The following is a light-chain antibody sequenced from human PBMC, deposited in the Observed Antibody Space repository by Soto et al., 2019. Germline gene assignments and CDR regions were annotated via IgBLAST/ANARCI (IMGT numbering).Light chain of an antibody. CDR3: VSWDDSLSGLV. J-gene: IGLJ1*01. Sequence: QSVLTQQPSASGTPGQRVTISCSGRSANIGNNYVCWYQQLPGTAPKLLIYSNNQRPSGVPDRFSGSKSGTSASLAISGLRSEDEADYYCVSWDDSLSGLVFGTGTKLTVL. CDR1: SANIGNNY. CDR2: SNN. V-gene: IGLV1-47*02.